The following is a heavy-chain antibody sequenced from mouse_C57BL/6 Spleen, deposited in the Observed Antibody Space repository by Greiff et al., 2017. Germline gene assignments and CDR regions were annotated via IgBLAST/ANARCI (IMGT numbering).Heavy chain of an antibody. CDR1: GFTFSDYG. Sequence: EVKLVESGGGLVKPGGSLKLSCAASGFTFSDYGMHWVRQAPEKGLEWVAYISSGSSTIYYADTVKGRFTISRDNAKNTLFLQMTSLRSEDTAMYYCARTGRGAPWFAYWGQGTLVTVSA. CDR3: ARTGRGAPWFAY. V-gene: IGHV5-17*01. D-gene: IGHD4-1*01. CDR2: ISSGSSTI. J-gene: IGHJ3*01.